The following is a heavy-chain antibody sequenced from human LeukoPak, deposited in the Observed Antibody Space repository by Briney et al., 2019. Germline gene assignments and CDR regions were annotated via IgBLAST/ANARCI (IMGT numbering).Heavy chain of an antibody. CDR2: ISAYNGNT. Sequence: GASVKVSCKASGHTFTSYCISWVRQAPGQGLEWMGGISAYNGNTNYAQKLQGRVTMTTDTSTSTAYMELRSLRSDDTAVYYCASVGHYYYYMDVWGNGTTVTVSS. CDR1: GHTFTSYC. V-gene: IGHV1-18*01. CDR3: ASVGHYYYYMDV. J-gene: IGHJ6*03. D-gene: IGHD1-26*01.